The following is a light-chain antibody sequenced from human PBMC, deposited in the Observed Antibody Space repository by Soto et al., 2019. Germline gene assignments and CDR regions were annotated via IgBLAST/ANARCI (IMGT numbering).Light chain of an antibody. CDR3: RGYGSSPT. J-gene: IGKJ1*01. CDR1: QSVSSNY. V-gene: IGKV3-20*01. Sequence: EIVFTHSPGTLSLSPGERATLSCRASQSVSSNYLAWYQQKPGQAPRLLIYGASSRATGIPDRFSGSGSGTDFILTISRLEPEDFAVYCGRGYGSSPTFGQGTKVDIK. CDR2: GAS.